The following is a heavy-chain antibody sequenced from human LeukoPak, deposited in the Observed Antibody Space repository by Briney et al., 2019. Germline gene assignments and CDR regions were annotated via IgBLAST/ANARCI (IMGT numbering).Heavy chain of an antibody. D-gene: IGHD6-6*01. Sequence: GGSLRLSCAASGFTFSSYAMSWVRQAPGKGLERVSAISGSGGSTYYADSVKGRFTISRDNSKNTLYLQMNSLRAEDTAVYYCAKDRGSSSGFDYWGQGTLVTVSS. J-gene: IGHJ4*02. V-gene: IGHV3-23*01. CDR2: ISGSGGST. CDR1: GFTFSSYA. CDR3: AKDRGSSSGFDY.